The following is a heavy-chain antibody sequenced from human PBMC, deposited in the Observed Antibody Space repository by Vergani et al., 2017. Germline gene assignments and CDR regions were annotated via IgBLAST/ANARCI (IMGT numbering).Heavy chain of an antibody. D-gene: IGHD3-10*01. J-gene: IGHJ6*02. Sequence: EVQLLESGGGLVQPGGSLRLSCAASGFTFSSYAMSWVRQAPGKGLEWVSAISGSGGSTYYADSVKGRFTISRDNSKNTLYLQMNSLRAEDTAVYYCARDVYYYGSGSNYGMDVWGQGTTVTVSS. CDR1: GFTFSSYA. V-gene: IGHV3-23*01. CDR3: ARDVYYYGSGSNYGMDV. CDR2: ISGSGGST.